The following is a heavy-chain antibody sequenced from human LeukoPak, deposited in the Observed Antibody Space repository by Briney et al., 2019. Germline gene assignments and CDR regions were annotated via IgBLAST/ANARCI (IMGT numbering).Heavy chain of an antibody. Sequence: PSETLSLTCAVSGDSFSTFYWSWIRQSPGKGLEWIGDINHNGNTNYYPALKSRVNISVGTSRNLFSLRLNSVTAADTAVNYFAKMSVSEMSYFNYGGRGAWSPSPQ. CDR3: AKMSVSEMSYFNY. J-gene: IGHJ4*02. V-gene: IGHV4-34*01. CDR1: GDSFSTFY. CDR2: INHNGNT. D-gene: IGHD1-14*01.